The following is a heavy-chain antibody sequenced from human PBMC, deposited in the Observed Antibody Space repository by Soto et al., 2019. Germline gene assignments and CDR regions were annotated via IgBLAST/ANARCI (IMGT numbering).Heavy chain of an antibody. J-gene: IGHJ4*02. Sequence: ASLKVSCKASGYTLTSYDINWVRPATGQGLEWVVCMNPNSGNTGYAQKFQGRVTMTRNTSISTAYMELSSLRSEDTAVYYCARGNFGTADYWGQGTLVTVSS. CDR3: ARGNFGTADY. V-gene: IGHV1-8*01. D-gene: IGHD1-1*01. CDR2: MNPNSGNT. CDR1: GYTLTSYD.